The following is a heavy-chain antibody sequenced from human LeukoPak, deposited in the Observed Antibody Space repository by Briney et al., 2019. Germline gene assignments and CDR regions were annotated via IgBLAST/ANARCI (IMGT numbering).Heavy chain of an antibody. D-gene: IGHD2-21*02. CDR3: ARGGSLVVTYAFDI. V-gene: IGHV4-39*07. J-gene: IGHJ3*02. CDR1: GGSISSSSYY. Sequence: SETLSLTCTVSGGSISSSSYYWGWIRQPPGKGLEWIGSIYYSGSTYYNPSLKSRVTISVDTSKNQFSLKLSSVTAADTAVYYCARGGSLVVTYAFDIWGQGTMVTVSS. CDR2: IYYSGST.